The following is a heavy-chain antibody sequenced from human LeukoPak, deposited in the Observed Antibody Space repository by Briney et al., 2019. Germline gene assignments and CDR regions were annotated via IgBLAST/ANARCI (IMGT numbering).Heavy chain of an antibody. V-gene: IGHV4-39*02. Sequence: PSETLSLTCTVSGGSISSSSYYWGWIRQPPGKGLEWIGSIYYSGSTYYNPSLKSRVTISVDTSKNQFSLKLSSVTAADTAVYYCARDGDYGDFDYWGQGTLVTVSS. D-gene: IGHD4-17*01. CDR2: IYYSGST. CDR3: ARDGDYGDFDY. J-gene: IGHJ4*02. CDR1: GGSISSSSYY.